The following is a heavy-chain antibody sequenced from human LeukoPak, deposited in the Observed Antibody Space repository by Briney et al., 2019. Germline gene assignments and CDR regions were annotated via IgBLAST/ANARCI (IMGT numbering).Heavy chain of an antibody. Sequence: SETLSLTCAVSGGSISSGGYSWSWIRQPPGKGLEWIGYIYHSGSPYYNPSLKNRVTISVDRSKNQFSLKLSSVTAADTAVYYCARLIRATNGMDVWGQGTTATVSS. CDR1: GGSISSGGYS. V-gene: IGHV4-30-2*01. D-gene: IGHD1-26*01. CDR3: ARLIRATNGMDV. CDR2: IYHSGSP. J-gene: IGHJ6*02.